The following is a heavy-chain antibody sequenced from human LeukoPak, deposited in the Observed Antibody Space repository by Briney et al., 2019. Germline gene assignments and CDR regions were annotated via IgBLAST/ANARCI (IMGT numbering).Heavy chain of an antibody. CDR3: ARNYYGSGSYYSSFDY. J-gene: IGHJ4*02. CDR2: TYYNSKWYT. D-gene: IGHD3-10*01. CDR1: GDSVSSNSAA. Sequence: SQTLSLTCAISGDSVSSNSAAWSWIRQSPSRGLEWLGRTYYNSKWYTDYALSVKSRIAINPDTSKNQFSLQLNSVTPEDTAVYYCARNYYGSGSYYSSFDYWGQGILVTVSS. V-gene: IGHV6-1*01.